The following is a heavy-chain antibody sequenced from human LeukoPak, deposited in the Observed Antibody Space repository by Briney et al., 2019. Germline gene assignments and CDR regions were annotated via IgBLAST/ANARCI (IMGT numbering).Heavy chain of an antibody. J-gene: IGHJ3*01. CDR1: GLTFRNYA. CDR3: AKDPNGDYVGAFDS. D-gene: IGHD4-17*01. Sequence: GSLRLSCAASGLTFRNYALTWVHQAPGRGLEWVSSITGGGVGTSYADSVEGRFTVYRDNSKNTLYLQMNSLRAGDTAVYYCAKDPNGDYVGAFDSWGQGTLVTVSS. CDR2: ITGGGVGT. V-gene: IGHV3-23*01.